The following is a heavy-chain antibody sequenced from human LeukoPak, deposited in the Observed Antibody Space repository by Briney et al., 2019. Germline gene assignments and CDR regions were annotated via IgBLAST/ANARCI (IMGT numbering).Heavy chain of an antibody. V-gene: IGHV3-30*18. Sequence: PGGSLRLSCAASGFTFSSYGMHWVRQAPGKGLEWVAVISYDGSNKYYADSVKGRFTISRDNSKNTLYLQMNSLRAEDTAVYYCAKGNGYSSSWYSILGRSLVDNYNYMDVWGKGTTVTVSS. CDR2: ISYDGSNK. CDR1: GFTFSSYG. CDR3: AKGNGYSSSWYSILGRSLVDNYNYMDV. J-gene: IGHJ6*03. D-gene: IGHD6-13*01.